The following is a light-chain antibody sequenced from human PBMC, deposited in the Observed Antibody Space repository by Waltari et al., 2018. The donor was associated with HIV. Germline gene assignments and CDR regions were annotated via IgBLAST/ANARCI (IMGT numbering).Light chain of an antibody. CDR1: TGAVTSGHY. CDR3: LLSYRDTRGGV. CDR2: DTS. Sequence: QAVVTQEPSLTVSPGGTVTLTCGSNTGAVTSGHYPYWFQQKPGQAPRTLIYDTSNKHSWTPARFSGSLLGGKAALTLSGAQPEDEAEYYCLLSYRDTRGGVFGGGTKLTVL. V-gene: IGLV7-46*01. J-gene: IGLJ3*02.